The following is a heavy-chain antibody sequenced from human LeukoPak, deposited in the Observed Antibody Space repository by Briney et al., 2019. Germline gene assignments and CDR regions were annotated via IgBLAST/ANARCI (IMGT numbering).Heavy chain of an antibody. CDR3: ATSNCGGDCYSEDNAFDI. V-gene: IGHV1-18*01. CDR2: ITTYNGKT. D-gene: IGHD2-21*02. J-gene: IGHJ3*02. Sequence: ASVKVSCKASGYTFTSHGISWVRQAPGQGLEWMGWITTYNGKTNYAQKFQGRVTITADKSTSTAYMELSSLRSEDTAVYYCATSNCGGDCYSEDNAFDIWGQGTMVTVSS. CDR1: GYTFTSHG.